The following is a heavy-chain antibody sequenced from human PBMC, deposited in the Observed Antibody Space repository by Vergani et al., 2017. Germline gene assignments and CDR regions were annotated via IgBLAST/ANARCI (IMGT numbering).Heavy chain of an antibody. J-gene: IGHJ5*01. Sequence: EVQLVESGGGLVKPGGSLRLSCAASGFTFSNAWMSWVRQAPGKGLEWVGRIKSKTYGGTTDYAAPVKGRFTISRDDSKNTLYLQMNSLKTEDTAVYYCTPEPAYNLNLQSWFDSWGQGTLVTVSS. D-gene: IGHD1-20*01. CDR2: IKSKTYGGTT. V-gene: IGHV3-15*01. CDR3: TPEPAYNLNLQSWFDS. CDR1: GFTFSNAW.